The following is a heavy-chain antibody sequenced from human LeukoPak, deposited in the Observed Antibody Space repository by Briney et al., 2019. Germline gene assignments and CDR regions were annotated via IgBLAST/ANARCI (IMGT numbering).Heavy chain of an antibody. Sequence: GGSLRLSCAASGVTLGTYAMNWVRQAPGKGLEWVSSISSSSSYIYYADSVKGRFTISRDNAKNSLYLQMNSLRAEDTAVYYCAKVGATALPHYWGQGTLVTVSS. J-gene: IGHJ4*02. CDR1: GVTLGTYA. CDR2: ISSSSSYI. D-gene: IGHD1-26*01. CDR3: AKVGATALPHY. V-gene: IGHV3-21*01.